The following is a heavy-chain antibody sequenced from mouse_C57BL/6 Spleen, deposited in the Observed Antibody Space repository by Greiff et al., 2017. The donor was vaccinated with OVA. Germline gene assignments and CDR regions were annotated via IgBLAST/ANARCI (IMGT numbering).Heavy chain of an antibody. V-gene: IGHV1-5*01. CDR3: TRDYDYDAGFDY. Sequence: DVKLQESGTVLARPGASVKMSCKTSGYTFTSYWMHWVKQRPGQGLEWIGAIYPGNSDTSYNQKFKGKAKLTAVTSTSAAYMELSSLTNEDSAVYYCTRDYDYDAGFDYWGQGTTLTVSS. CDR1: GYTFTSYW. J-gene: IGHJ2*01. CDR2: IYPGNSDT. D-gene: IGHD2-4*01.